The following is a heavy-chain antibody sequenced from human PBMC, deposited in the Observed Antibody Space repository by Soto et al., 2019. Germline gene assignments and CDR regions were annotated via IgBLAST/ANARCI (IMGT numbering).Heavy chain of an antibody. CDR3: ARGIAVYDYWSAPCGMDV. D-gene: IGHD3-3*01. Sequence: QVQLVQSGAEVKKPGSSVKVSCKASGGTFSSYAISWVRQAPGQGLEWMGGIIPIFGTANYAQKFQGRVTITADKATTTAYIERSSVRSEDTAVYYCARGIAVYDYWSAPCGMDVWGQGTTVTFSS. CDR2: IIPIFGTA. V-gene: IGHV1-69*06. CDR1: GGTFSSYA. J-gene: IGHJ6*02.